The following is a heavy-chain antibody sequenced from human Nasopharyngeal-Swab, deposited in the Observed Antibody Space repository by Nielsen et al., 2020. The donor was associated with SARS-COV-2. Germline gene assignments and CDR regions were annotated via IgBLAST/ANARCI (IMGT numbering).Heavy chain of an antibody. D-gene: IGHD3-10*01. CDR1: GFTFSSYA. Sequence: GESLKISCAASGFTFSSYAMHWVRQAPGKGLEWVAVISYDGSNKYYADSVKGRFTISRDNSKNTLYLQMNSLRAEDTAVYYCARDSGAPMVVWGQGTTVTVSS. J-gene: IGHJ6*02. CDR3: ARDSGAPMVV. V-gene: IGHV3-30-3*01. CDR2: ISYDGSNK.